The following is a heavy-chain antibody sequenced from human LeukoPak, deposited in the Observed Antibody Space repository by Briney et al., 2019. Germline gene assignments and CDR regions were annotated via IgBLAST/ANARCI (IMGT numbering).Heavy chain of an antibody. CDR1: GFTFSSYG. CDR2: ISYDGSNK. V-gene: IGHV3-30*03. CDR3: ARDQWLQLHLDY. J-gene: IGHJ4*02. Sequence: PGGSLRLSCAASGFTFSSYGMHWVRQAPGKGLEWVAVISYDGSNKYYADSVKGRFTISRDNSKNTLYLQMNSLRAEDTAVYYCARDQWLQLHLDYWGQGTLVTVSS. D-gene: IGHD5-24*01.